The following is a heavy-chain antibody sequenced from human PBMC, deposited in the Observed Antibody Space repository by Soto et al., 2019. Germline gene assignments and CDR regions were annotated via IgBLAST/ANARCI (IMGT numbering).Heavy chain of an antibody. J-gene: IGHJ4*02. CDR2: ISYDGANI. CDR3: ARDRSGIRGFDY. Sequence: QVQLVESGGGVIQPGRSLRLSCAASGFSFGAYAMFWVRQAPGKGLEWVAVISYDGANIYYADSVKSRFTISRDNSKNTLYVQMNSLRTEDTAIYYCARDRSGIRGFDYWGQGTLVTVSS. CDR1: GFSFGAYA. D-gene: IGHD3-10*01. V-gene: IGHV3-30-3*01.